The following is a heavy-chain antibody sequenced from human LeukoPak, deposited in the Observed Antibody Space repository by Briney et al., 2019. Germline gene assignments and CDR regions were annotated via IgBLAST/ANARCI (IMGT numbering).Heavy chain of an antibody. CDR1: GYSFSDYW. Sequence: GESLKISCQGSGYSFSDYWIAWVRQMPGKGLEWMGRIDPSDSYTNYSPSFQGHVTISADKSISTAYLQWSSLKASDTAMYYCARQADGEWFDPWGQGTLVTVSS. CDR2: IDPSDSYT. CDR3: ARQADGEWFDP. J-gene: IGHJ5*02. V-gene: IGHV5-10-1*01.